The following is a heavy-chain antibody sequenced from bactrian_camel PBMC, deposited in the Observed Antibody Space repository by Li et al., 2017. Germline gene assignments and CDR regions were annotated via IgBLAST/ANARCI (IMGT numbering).Heavy chain of an antibody. CDR3: VRDSD. Sequence: HVQLVESGGGSVQAGGSLRLSCAASGYTRALNCMGWYRQAPGKEREGVSSSSSGALSLVYADSVKGRFTISRDNAKNTVYLQMNSLKPEDTAVYYCVRDSDWGQGTQVTVS. D-gene: IGHD1*01. V-gene: IGHV3S63*01. J-gene: IGHJ4*01. CDR2: SSSGALSL. CDR1: GYTRALNC.